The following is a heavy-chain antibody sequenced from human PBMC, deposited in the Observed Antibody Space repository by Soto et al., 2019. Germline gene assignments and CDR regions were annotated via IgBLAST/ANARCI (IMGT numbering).Heavy chain of an antibody. Sequence: PGGSLRLSCAASGFTFSGYWVHWVRQVPGKRLVWVSRISGDGSSAHYADFAKGRFTISRDNAKNTVYLQMNSLRVDDTAVYYCARRDWNGGYCGLWGQGIVVTAPQ. D-gene: IGHD1-1*01. V-gene: IGHV3-74*01. CDR3: ARRDWNGGYCGL. J-gene: IGHJ4*02. CDR1: GFTFSGYW. CDR2: ISGDGSSA.